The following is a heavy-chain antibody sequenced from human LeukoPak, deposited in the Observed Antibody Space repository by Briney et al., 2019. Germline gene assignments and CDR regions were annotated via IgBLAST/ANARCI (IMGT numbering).Heavy chain of an antibody. CDR3: ARGVLTGDPDY. Sequence: GGSLRLSCAASGFTFSSYSMNWVRQAPGKGLEWVSSISSSSSYIYYADSVEGRFTISRDNAKNSLYLQMNSLRAEDTAVYYCARGVLTGDPDYWGQGTLVTVSS. CDR1: GFTFSSYS. CDR2: ISSSSSYI. J-gene: IGHJ4*02. D-gene: IGHD7-27*01. V-gene: IGHV3-21*01.